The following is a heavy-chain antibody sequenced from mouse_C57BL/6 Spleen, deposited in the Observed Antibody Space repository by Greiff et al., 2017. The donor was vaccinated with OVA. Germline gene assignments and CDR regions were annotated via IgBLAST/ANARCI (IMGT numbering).Heavy chain of an antibody. J-gene: IGHJ2*01. CDR3: ANLFYYGSSYVGYFDY. CDR1: GYTFTDYN. Sequence: VQLKESGPELVKPGASVKMSCKASGYTFTDYNMHWVKQSHGKSLEWIGYINPNNGGTSYNQKFKGKATLTVNKSSSTAYMELRSLTSEDSAVYYCANLFYYGSSYVGYFDYWGQGTTLTVSS. V-gene: IGHV1-22*01. CDR2: INPNNGGT. D-gene: IGHD1-1*01.